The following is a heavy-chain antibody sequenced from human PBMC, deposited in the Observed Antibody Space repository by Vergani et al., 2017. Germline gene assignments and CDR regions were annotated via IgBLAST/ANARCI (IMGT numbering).Heavy chain of an antibody. J-gene: IGHJ4*02. CDR3: AKGSKGSSWYTPNDY. CDR1: GFTFSSYA. D-gene: IGHD6-13*01. CDR2: ISGSGGST. V-gene: IGHV3-23*01. Sequence: EVQLLESGGGLVQPGGSLRLSCAASGFTFSSYAMSWVRQAPGKGLEWVSAISGSGGSTYYADSVKGRFTISRDKSKNTLYLQMNSLRAEDTAVYYCAKGSKGSSWYTPNDYWSQGTLVTVSS.